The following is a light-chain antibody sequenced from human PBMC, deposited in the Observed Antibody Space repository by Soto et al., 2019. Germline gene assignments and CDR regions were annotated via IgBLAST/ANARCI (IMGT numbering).Light chain of an antibody. J-gene: IGKJ2*01. Sequence: DIPMTQSPSSLSASVGDRVTITCRASQSVGNYLNWFQHKPGRAPMLLIHTASTLRSGVPSRFSGKGSGEDFTRTIRSRQREDFATFYCQQSYHTPLTFGQGTEREIK. CDR2: TAS. V-gene: IGKV1-39*01. CDR1: QSVGNY. CDR3: QQSYHTPLT.